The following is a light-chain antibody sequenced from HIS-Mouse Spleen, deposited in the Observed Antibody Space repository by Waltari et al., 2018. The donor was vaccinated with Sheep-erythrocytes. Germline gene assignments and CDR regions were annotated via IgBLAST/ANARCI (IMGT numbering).Light chain of an antibody. Sequence: SYELTQPPSVSVSPGQTASITCSGDKLGDKYACWYQQKPGQSPVLVIYQDSKRPSGIPGRFSASNSGNTATLTIGGTQAMDEADYYCQAWDSSTAWVFGGGTKLTVL. V-gene: IGLV3-1*01. J-gene: IGLJ3*02. CDR1: KLGDKY. CDR3: QAWDSSTAWV. CDR2: QDS.